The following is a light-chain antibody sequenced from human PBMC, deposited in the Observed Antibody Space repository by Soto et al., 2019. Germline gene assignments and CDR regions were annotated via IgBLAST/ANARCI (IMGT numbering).Light chain of an antibody. Sequence: EIVFAYSSGTLSLSPVERATLSCRASQSVSNYLAWYQQKPGQAPRLLMYDASNRATGIPAKFSGSGSGTDFTLTITSLETEDFAVYYCQHSSNWPTFGQGTRLEI. J-gene: IGKJ5*01. CDR3: QHSSNWPT. CDR2: DAS. V-gene: IGKV3-11*01. CDR1: QSVSNY.